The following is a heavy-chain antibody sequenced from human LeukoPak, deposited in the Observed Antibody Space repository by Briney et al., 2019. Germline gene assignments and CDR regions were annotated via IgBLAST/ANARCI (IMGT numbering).Heavy chain of an antibody. CDR3: ARGPYCSSTSCYTQFDY. CDR1: GGSISSYY. V-gene: IGHV4-59*01. Sequence: PSETLSLTCTVSGGSISSYYWSWIRQPLGKGLEWIGYIYYSGSTNYNPSLKSRVTISVDTSKNQFSLKLSSVTAADTAVYYCARGPYCSSTSCYTQFDYWGQGTLVTVSS. J-gene: IGHJ4*02. D-gene: IGHD2-2*02. CDR2: IYYSGST.